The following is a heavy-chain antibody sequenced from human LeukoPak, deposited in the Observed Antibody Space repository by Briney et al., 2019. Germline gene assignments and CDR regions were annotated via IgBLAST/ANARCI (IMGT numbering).Heavy chain of an antibody. CDR2: IWYDGSNK. V-gene: IGHV3-33*08. Sequence: GRSLRLSCAASGFTFSSYGMHWVRQAPGKGLEWVAVIWYDGSNKYYADSVKGRFTISRDNSKNTLYLQMNSLRAEDTAVYYCARGMGSYPMALIQYYFDYWGQGTLVTVSS. D-gene: IGHD1-26*01. CDR1: GFTFSSYG. CDR3: ARGMGSYPMALIQYYFDY. J-gene: IGHJ4*02.